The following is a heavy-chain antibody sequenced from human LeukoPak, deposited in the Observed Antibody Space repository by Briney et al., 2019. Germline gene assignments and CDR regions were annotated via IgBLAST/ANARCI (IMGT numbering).Heavy chain of an antibody. CDR1: GFTFSSYW. J-gene: IGHJ3*02. CDR3: ANFYYDSRGGPRSAFDI. D-gene: IGHD3-22*01. CDR2: IKQDGSEE. V-gene: IGHV3-7*03. Sequence: PGGSLRLSCAASGFTFSSYWMTWVRQAPGKGLEWVANIKQDGSEENYLDSVRGRFTISRDNAKNSLFLQMNSLRAEDTAVYYWANFYYDSRGGPRSAFDIWGQGTMVTVSS.